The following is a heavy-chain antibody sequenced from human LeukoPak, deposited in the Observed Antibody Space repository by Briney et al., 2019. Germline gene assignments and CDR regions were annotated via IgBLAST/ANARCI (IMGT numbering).Heavy chain of an antibody. D-gene: IGHD5-18*01. Sequence: ASVKVSCKASGYTFTSYYMHWVRQAPGQGLEWMGIINPSGGSTGYAQKFQGRVTMTRDTSISTAYMELSRLRSDDTAVYYCARDFGDVDTAEDTDYWGQGTLVTVSS. CDR1: GYTFTSYY. CDR3: ARDFGDVDTAEDTDY. CDR2: INPSGGST. J-gene: IGHJ4*02. V-gene: IGHV1-46*01.